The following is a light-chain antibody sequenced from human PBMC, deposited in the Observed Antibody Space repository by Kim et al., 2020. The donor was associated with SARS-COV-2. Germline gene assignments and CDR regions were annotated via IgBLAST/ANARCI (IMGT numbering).Light chain of an antibody. Sequence: EIVLTQSPGTLSLSPGERATLSCRASQSVRSSHLAWYQQKPGQAPRLLIYGASTRATGIPDRFSGSGSGTDFTLTISRLEPEDFAVYYCQQYGGSFWTFGQGTKVDIK. CDR2: GAS. J-gene: IGKJ1*01. CDR1: QSVRSSH. CDR3: QQYGGSFWT. V-gene: IGKV3-20*01.